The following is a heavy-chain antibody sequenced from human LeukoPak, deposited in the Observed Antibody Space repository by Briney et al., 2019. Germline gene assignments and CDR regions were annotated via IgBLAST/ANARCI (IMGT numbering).Heavy chain of an antibody. J-gene: IGHJ3*02. V-gene: IGHV3-23*01. CDR3: AKVQSFYDSSGYYPAAVFDI. Sequence: GGTLRLSCAASGFTFSSYGMSWVRQAPGKGLEWVSAISGSGGSTYYADSVKGRFTISRDNSKNTLYLQMNSLRAEDTAVYYCAKVQSFYDSSGYYPAAVFDIWGQGTMVTVSS. D-gene: IGHD3-22*01. CDR1: GFTFSSYG. CDR2: ISGSGGST.